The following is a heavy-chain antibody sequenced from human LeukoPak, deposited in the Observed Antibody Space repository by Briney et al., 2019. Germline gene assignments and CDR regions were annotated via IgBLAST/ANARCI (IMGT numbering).Heavy chain of an antibody. V-gene: IGHV4-34*01. CDR1: GGSFSGYY. Sequence: SETLSLTCAVYGGSFSGYYWSWIRQPPGKGLEWIGEINHSGSTNYNPSLKSRVTISVDTSKNQFSLKLSSVTAADTAVYYCARDRDRWLDYWGQGTLVTVSS. D-gene: IGHD4-23*01. CDR2: INHSGST. CDR3: ARDRDRWLDY. J-gene: IGHJ4*02.